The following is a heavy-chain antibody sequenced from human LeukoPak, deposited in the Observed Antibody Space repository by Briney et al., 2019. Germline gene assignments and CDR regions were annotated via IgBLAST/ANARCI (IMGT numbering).Heavy chain of an antibody. CDR3: ASVGGTQLWFVGPEYYFDY. Sequence: ASVKVSCKASGYTFTSYDINWVRQATGQGLEWMGWMNPNSGNTGYAQKFQGRVTITRNTSISTAYMELSSLRSEDTAVYYCASVGGTQLWFVGPEYYFDYWGQGTLVTVSS. CDR1: GYTFTSYD. D-gene: IGHD5-18*01. CDR2: MNPNSGNT. V-gene: IGHV1-8*03. J-gene: IGHJ4*02.